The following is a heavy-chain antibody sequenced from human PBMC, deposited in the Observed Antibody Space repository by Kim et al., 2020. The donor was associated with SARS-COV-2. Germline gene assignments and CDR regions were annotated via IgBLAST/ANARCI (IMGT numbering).Heavy chain of an antibody. Sequence: ASVKVSCKASGYTFTSYYMHWVRQAPGQGLEWMGIINPSGGSTSYALKFQGRVTMTRDTSTSTVYMELSSLRSEDTAVYYCALADSSSWYSNWNDFIRYGMDVWGQGTTVTVSS. J-gene: IGHJ6*02. CDR2: INPSGGST. V-gene: IGHV1-46*01. CDR3: ALADSSSWYSNWNDFIRYGMDV. D-gene: IGHD6-13*01. CDR1: GYTFTSYY.